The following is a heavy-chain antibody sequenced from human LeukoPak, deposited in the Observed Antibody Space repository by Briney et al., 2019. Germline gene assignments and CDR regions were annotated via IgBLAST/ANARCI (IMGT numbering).Heavy chain of an antibody. CDR1: GGSFSGYY. Sequence: SETLSLTCAVYGGSFSGYYWSWIRQPPGKGLEGIGEINHSGSTNYNPSLKSRVTISVDTSKNQFSLKLSSVTAADTAVYYCARKRSSGYHYYYYDMDVWGEGTTVTVSS. CDR3: ARKRSSGYHYYYYDMDV. V-gene: IGHV4-34*01. CDR2: INHSGST. J-gene: IGHJ6*03. D-gene: IGHD3-22*01.